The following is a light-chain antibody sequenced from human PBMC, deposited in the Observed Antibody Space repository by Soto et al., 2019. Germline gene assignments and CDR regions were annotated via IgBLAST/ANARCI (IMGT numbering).Light chain of an antibody. CDR2: DVS. CDR1: SSDVGGYNY. V-gene: IGLV2-14*01. Sequence: LTQPASVSGSPGQSITISCTGTSSDVGGYNYVSWYQQHPGKAPKLMIYDVSNRPSGVSNRFSGSKSGNTASLTISGLQAEDEADYDCSSYTSSSTLAVFGTGTKVTVL. CDR3: SSYTSSSTLAV. J-gene: IGLJ1*01.